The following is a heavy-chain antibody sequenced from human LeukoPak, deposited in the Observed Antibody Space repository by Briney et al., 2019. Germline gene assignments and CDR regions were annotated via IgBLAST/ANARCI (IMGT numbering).Heavy chain of an antibody. D-gene: IGHD6-13*01. Sequence: ASVKVSCKASGYTFTSYDINWVRQATGQGLEWMGWMNPNSGNTGYAQKFQGRVTMTRNTSISTAYMGLSSLRSEDTAVYYCTRGRKSSSWFNYYYGMDVWGQGTTVTVSS. CDR1: GYTFTSYD. CDR2: MNPNSGNT. J-gene: IGHJ6*02. V-gene: IGHV1-8*01. CDR3: TRGRKSSSWFNYYYGMDV.